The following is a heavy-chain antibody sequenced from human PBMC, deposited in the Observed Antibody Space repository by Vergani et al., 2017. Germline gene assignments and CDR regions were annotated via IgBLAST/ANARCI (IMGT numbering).Heavy chain of an antibody. V-gene: IGHV3-23*01. CDR1: GFAFCRYA. Sequence: EVQLLESGGRLVQPGGSLRLSCVASGFAFCRYAMSWVRQAPGKGLEWVSGLTASGSGISYADSVRGRFTISRDNSKNTLFLQMDSLRAEDTAVYYCAKSGWLQHFGAHHFDSWGQGILVTVSS. CDR3: AKSGWLQHFGAHHFDS. CDR2: LTASGSGI. D-gene: IGHD5-24*01. J-gene: IGHJ4*02.